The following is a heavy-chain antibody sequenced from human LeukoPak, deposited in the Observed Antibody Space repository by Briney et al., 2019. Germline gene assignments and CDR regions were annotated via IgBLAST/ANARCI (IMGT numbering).Heavy chain of an antibody. CDR3: ARRDYYDSSGPHLDY. J-gene: IGHJ4*02. CDR2: IYPGDSDT. V-gene: IGHV5-51*01. Sequence: GGFPENPRKGFGYRFTNYWIGWGGQMPGKSLEGVGIIYPGDSDTRYSPSFQGQVTISADKSISTAYLQWSSLKASDTAMYYCARRDYYDSSGPHLDYWGQGTLVTVSS. CDR1: GYRFTNYW. D-gene: IGHD3-22*01.